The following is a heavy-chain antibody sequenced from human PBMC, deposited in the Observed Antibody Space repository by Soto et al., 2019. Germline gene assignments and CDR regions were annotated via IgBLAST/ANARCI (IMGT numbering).Heavy chain of an antibody. D-gene: IGHD3-22*01. CDR1: GFTFSSSW. Sequence: EVQLVKSGGGLVQPGGSLRLSCAASGFTFSSSWMYWVRQAPGKGLVWVSRINSDETTTDYAGSVKGRFTISRDNAKNTLYLQMNSLRAEDTAIYYCAREGDYYDSSSYSTVYYFDYWGQGTLVTVSS. V-gene: IGHV3-74*01. J-gene: IGHJ4*02. CDR2: INSDETTT. CDR3: AREGDYYDSSSYSTVYYFDY.